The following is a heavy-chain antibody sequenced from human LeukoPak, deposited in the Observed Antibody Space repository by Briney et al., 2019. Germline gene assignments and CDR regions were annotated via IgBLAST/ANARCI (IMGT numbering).Heavy chain of an antibody. CDR1: GDSVSGFY. V-gene: IGHV4-59*08. Sequence: SETLSLTCSVSGDSVSGFYWNWIRQSPGTGLEWIGNIHYSGNSNYNPSLKSRVTMSIDTSRNQFFLKLNSVTAADTAVYYCVLAPNSDWFDFWGQGTQVTVSS. D-gene: IGHD3-9*01. J-gene: IGHJ4*02. CDR2: IHYSGNS. CDR3: VLAPNSDWFDF.